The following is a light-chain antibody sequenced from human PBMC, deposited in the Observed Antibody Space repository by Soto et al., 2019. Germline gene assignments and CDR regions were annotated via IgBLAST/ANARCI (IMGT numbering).Light chain of an antibody. CDR1: QSISSH. CDR3: QQSYSTPPT. J-gene: IGKJ4*01. Sequence: DIQMTQSPSSLSASVGDRVTMTCRASQSISSHLNWYQQKPGKAPKLLIYAASSLQSGVPSRFSGSGSGTDFTLTISSLQPEDFATYYCQQSYSTPPTFGGGTKVDIK. V-gene: IGKV1-39*01. CDR2: AAS.